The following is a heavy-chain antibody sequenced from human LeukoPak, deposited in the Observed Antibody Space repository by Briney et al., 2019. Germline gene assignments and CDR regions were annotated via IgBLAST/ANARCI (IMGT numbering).Heavy chain of an antibody. D-gene: IGHD3-10*01. CDR1: GYSFTNYW. V-gene: IGHV5-51*01. Sequence: GESLKISCKGSGYSFTNYWIGWVRQMPGKDLEWMGIICPGDSDTRYSPSFQGQATISADKSISTAYLQWSSLEASDTAMYYCARHGDYYGSGTFDYWGQGTLVTVSS. CDR2: ICPGDSDT. J-gene: IGHJ4*02. CDR3: ARHGDYYGSGTFDY.